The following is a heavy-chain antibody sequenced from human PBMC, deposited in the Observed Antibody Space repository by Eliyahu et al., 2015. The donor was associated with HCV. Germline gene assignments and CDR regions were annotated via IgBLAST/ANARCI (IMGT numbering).Heavy chain of an antibody. CDR3: ARPSADNNALSKPFDY. D-gene: IGHD1-14*01. J-gene: IGHJ4*02. Sequence: QVQLVQSGAEVKKPGSSVKVSCKASGGTFSTYAFSWVRRAPGQGLEWMGGITPIFGTANYAQKFQGRVTITADESTSTVYMDLSSLRSDDTAVYYCARPSADNNALSKPFDYWGQGTLVTVSS. CDR2: ITPIFGTA. V-gene: IGHV1-69*01. CDR1: GGTFSTYA.